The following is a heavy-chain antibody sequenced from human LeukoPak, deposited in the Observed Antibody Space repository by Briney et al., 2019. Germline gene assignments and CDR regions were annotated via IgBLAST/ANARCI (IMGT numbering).Heavy chain of an antibody. CDR2: ISWNSGNI. V-gene: IGHV3-9*01. D-gene: IGHD3-10*01. J-gene: IGHJ4*02. CDR3: AKDKISGVRGALDY. CDR1: GFTFDDYG. Sequence: GGSLRLSCAAFGFTFDDYGMHWVRQAPGKGLEWVSGISWNSGNIGYADSVKGRFTISRDNAKNSLYLQMNSLGAEDTAFYYCAKDKISGVRGALDYWGQGTLVTASS.